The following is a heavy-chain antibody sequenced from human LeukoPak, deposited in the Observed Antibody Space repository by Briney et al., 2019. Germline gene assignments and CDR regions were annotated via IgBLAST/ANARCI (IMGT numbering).Heavy chain of an antibody. CDR1: GFTFSSYA. CDR2: ISGSGGST. CDR3: AKDRGSSSGWYSSRSPNFDY. D-gene: IGHD6-19*01. V-gene: IGHV3-23*01. Sequence: PGGSLRLSCAASGFTFSSYAMSWVRQAPGKGLEWVSAISGSGGSTYYADSVKGRFTISRDNSKNTLYLQMNSLRAEDTAVYYCAKDRGSSSGWYSSRSPNFDYWGQGTLVTVSS. J-gene: IGHJ4*02.